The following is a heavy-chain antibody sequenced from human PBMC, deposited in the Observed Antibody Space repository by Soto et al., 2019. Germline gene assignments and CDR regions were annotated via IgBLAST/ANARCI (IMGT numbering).Heavy chain of an antibody. CDR1: GYSFTSYW. CDR2: IYPGDSDT. CDR3: ARLSSSGPRGYYYGMDV. Sequence: GESLKISCQGSGYSFTSYWIGWVRQMPGKGLEWMGIIYPGDSDTRYSPSFQGQVTISADKSISTAYLQWSSLKASDTAMYYCARLSSSGPRGYYYGMDVWGQGTTVTVSS. J-gene: IGHJ6*02. V-gene: IGHV5-51*01. D-gene: IGHD6-13*01.